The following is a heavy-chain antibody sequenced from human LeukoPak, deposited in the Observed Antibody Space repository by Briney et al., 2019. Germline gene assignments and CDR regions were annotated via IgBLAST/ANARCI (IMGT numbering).Heavy chain of an antibody. Sequence: SETLSLTCTVSGGSISSSSYYWGWIRQPPGKGLEWIGSIYYSGSTYYNPSLKSRVTISVDTSKNQFSLKLSSVTAADTAVYYCARDGPSDSSSWYRGFDYWGQGTLVTVSS. CDR1: GGSISSSSYY. CDR3: ARDGPSDSSSWYRGFDY. V-gene: IGHV4-39*07. D-gene: IGHD6-13*01. CDR2: IYYSGST. J-gene: IGHJ4*02.